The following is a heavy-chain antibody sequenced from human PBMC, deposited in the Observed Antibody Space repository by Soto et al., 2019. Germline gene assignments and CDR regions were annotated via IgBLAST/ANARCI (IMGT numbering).Heavy chain of an antibody. CDR3: ARTRAAAGSFFFDY. Sequence: SGPTLVNPTQTLTLTCTFSGFSLSTSGMCVSWVRQPPGKTLDWLAVIDWDDEKFYSTSLKTRLTISKDTSKNQVVLTMTNMDPVDTATYYCARTRAAAGSFFFDYRGQGTLVTVSS. D-gene: IGHD6-13*01. CDR2: IDWDDEK. V-gene: IGHV2-70*20. J-gene: IGHJ4*02. CDR1: GFSLSTSGMC.